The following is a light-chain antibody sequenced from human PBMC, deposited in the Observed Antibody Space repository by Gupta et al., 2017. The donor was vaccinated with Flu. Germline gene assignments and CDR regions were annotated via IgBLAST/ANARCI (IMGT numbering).Light chain of an antibody. J-gene: IGKJ1*01. CDR1: QSVNSDY. Sequence: GTLSLSPGERATLFCRASQSVNSDYLAWYQQRPGQPPRLLVYQASNRATGIPARFSGRGSGTDFTLTISRLEAEDFAVYYCQQDGGLPRTFGQGTKVEIK. V-gene: IGKV3-20*01. CDR2: QAS. CDR3: QQDGGLPRT.